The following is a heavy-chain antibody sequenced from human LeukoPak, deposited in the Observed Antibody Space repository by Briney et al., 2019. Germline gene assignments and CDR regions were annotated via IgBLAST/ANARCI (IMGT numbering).Heavy chain of an antibody. V-gene: IGHV4-31*03. CDR1: GGSISSGGYY. J-gene: IGHJ4*02. D-gene: IGHD2-2*02. CDR2: IYYSGST. CDR3: ARDSGIGYCSSTSCYTDY. Sequence: SETLSLTCTVSGGSISSGGYYWSWIRQHPGKGLEWIGYIYYSGSTYYNPSLKSRVTISVDTSKNQFSLKLSSVTAEDTAVYYCARDSGIGYCSSTSCYTDYWGQGTLVTVSS.